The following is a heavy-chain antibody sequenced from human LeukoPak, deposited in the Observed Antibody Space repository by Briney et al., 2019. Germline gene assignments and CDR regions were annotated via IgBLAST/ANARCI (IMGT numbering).Heavy chain of an antibody. J-gene: IGHJ4*02. Sequence: ASVKVSCKASGYTFTRYDINWVRQATGQGLEWMGWINTKSGMTGHAQKFQGRITITKDASISTVYMELSSLSSEDTAVYFCARVDGSVDYWGQGTLVTVSS. CDR2: INTKSGMT. CDR1: GYTFTRYD. V-gene: IGHV1-8*03. CDR3: ARVDGSVDY. D-gene: IGHD3-22*01.